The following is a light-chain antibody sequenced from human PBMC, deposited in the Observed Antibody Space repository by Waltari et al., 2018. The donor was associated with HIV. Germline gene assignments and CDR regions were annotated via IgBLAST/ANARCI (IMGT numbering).Light chain of an antibody. Sequence: QSALTQPASVSGSPGQSITISCTGTSSDVGSYNLVSWYQQHPGKAPKLMIYEVSKRPSCVSNRFSGSKSGNTASLTISGLQAEDDADYYCCSYAGSSTVVFGGGTKLTVL. V-gene: IGLV2-23*02. J-gene: IGLJ2*01. CDR1: SSDVGSYNL. CDR2: EVS. CDR3: CSYAGSSTVV.